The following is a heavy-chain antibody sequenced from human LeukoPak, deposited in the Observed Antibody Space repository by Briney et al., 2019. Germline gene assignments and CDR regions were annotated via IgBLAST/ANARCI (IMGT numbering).Heavy chain of an antibody. V-gene: IGHV3-30*18. CDR2: ISYDGSNK. J-gene: IGHJ4*02. D-gene: IGHD3-10*01. CDR3: AKDNGSGSFDY. CDR1: GFTFSIYG. Sequence: PGRSLRLSCAASGFTFSIYGMHWVRQAPGKGLEWVAVISYDGSNKYYADSVKGRFTISRDNSKNTLYLQMNSLRAEDTAVYYCAKDNGSGSFDYWGQGTLVTVSS.